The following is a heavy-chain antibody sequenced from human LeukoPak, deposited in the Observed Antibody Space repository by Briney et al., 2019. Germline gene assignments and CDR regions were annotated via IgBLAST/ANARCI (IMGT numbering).Heavy chain of an antibody. CDR3: TRAYYYDSGTYYRDYFDY. Sequence: GGSLRLSCTASGFTFGDYEMSWVRQAPGKGLEWVGFIRSKTHGGTTEYAASVKGRFTISRDDSESIAYLQVNSLKTDDTAVYYCTRAYYYDSGTYYRDYFDYWGQGTLVTISS. CDR1: GFTFGDYE. J-gene: IGHJ4*02. D-gene: IGHD3-10*01. V-gene: IGHV3-49*04. CDR2: IRSKTHGGTT.